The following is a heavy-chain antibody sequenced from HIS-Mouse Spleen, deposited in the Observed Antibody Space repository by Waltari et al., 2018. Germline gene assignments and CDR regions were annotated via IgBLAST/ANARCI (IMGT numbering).Heavy chain of an antibody. CDR2: INPNSGGT. Sequence: QVQLVQSGAEVKKPGASVTVSCKASGYTFTCYDLRWVRQAPGQGLEWMGWINPNSGGTNYAQKFQGRVTMTRDTSISTAYMELSRLRSDDTAVYYCARVNIHPYYFDYWGQGTLVTVSS. CDR3: ARVNIHPYYFDY. V-gene: IGHV1-2*02. CDR1: GYTFTCYD. D-gene: IGHD5-18*01. J-gene: IGHJ4*02.